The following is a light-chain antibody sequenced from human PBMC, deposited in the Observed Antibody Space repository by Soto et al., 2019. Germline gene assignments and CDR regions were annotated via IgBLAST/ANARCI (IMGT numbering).Light chain of an antibody. CDR2: GAS. Sequence: EIVLTQSPGTLSLSPGERATLSCRASQSVGSSYLAWYQQKPGQAPRLLIYGASSRATGIPDRFSGSGSGTDFTLTISRLEPEDVEVYYCQQYGSSPRTFGQGTKVEIK. CDR3: QQYGSSPRT. CDR1: QSVGSSY. J-gene: IGKJ1*01. V-gene: IGKV3-20*01.